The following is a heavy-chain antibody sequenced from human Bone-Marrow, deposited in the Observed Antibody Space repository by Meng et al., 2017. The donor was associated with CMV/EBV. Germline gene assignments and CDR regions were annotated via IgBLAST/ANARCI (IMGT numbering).Heavy chain of an antibody. CDR2: INSDGSSS. V-gene: IGHV3-74*01. CDR3: AWSPGSQLYI. CDR1: GFTFSSVW. D-gene: IGHD2-2*01. Sequence: GGSLRFSCAAAGFTFSSVWLHWVRQAQGKGLVWVSRINSDGSSSNYGDPVKGRFTIPRDNAENTLYLQMNSRRAEDTAVYYCAWSPGSQLYIWGQGTVVTVSS. J-gene: IGHJ3*02.